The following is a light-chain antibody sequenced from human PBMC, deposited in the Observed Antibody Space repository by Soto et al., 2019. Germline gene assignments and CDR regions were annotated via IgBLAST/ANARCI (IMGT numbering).Light chain of an antibody. V-gene: IGKV3-11*01. CDR1: QSVSTF. J-gene: IGKJ5*01. CDR2: DAS. CDR3: QQRSNS. Sequence: DIVLTQSPATLSLSPGERATLSCRTSQSVSTFLAWYQQKPGQAPRLLIYDASIRAAGIPARFSGSGSGTDFTLTISSLEPDDFAVYYCQQRSNSFGHGTRLEI.